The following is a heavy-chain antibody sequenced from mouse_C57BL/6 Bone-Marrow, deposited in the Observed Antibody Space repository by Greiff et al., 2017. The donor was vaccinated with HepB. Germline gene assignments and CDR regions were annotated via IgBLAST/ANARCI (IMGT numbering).Heavy chain of an antibody. D-gene: IGHD1-1*01. CDR3: ARCYGAFDY. Sequence: VQLQESGPELVKPGASVKISCKASGYAFSSSWMNWVKQRPGKGLEWIGRIYPGDGDTNYNGKFKGKATLTADKSSSTAYMQLSSLTSEDSAVYFCARCYGAFDYWGQGTTLTVSS. J-gene: IGHJ2*01. V-gene: IGHV1-82*01. CDR1: GYAFSSSW. CDR2: IYPGDGDT.